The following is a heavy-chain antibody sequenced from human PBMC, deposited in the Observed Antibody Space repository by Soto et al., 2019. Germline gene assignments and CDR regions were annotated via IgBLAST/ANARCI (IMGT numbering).Heavy chain of an antibody. Sequence: ELQLVQSGGGLVQPGGSLRLSCAASGFAFSSYWMHWVRQAPGKGLVWVSRINGDGSSTSYADSVRGRFTISRDNAENALYLPLNSLRPEDTALYYCARFRVDGDSVPWGQGTLVTVSS. J-gene: IGHJ5*02. CDR2: INGDGSST. V-gene: IGHV3-74*01. CDR1: GFAFSSYW. CDR3: ARFRVDGDSVP. D-gene: IGHD4-17*01.